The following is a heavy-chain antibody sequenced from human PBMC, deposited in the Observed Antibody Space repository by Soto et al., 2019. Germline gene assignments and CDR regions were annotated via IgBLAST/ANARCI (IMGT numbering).Heavy chain of an antibody. Sequence: EVQLVESGGGFVEPVGYLRLSCEASGFANFSKAWMYWVRQAPGKGLEWAGQIKSRSGGGTTGYAAPVQGRFSISRDDSANTLFLQMNSLKVEDTAFYYCTTGVYWCQGTLATVSS. CDR2: IKSRSGGGTT. J-gene: IGHJ4*02. D-gene: IGHD3-10*01. CDR3: TTGVY. CDR1: GFANFSKAW. V-gene: IGHV3-15*07.